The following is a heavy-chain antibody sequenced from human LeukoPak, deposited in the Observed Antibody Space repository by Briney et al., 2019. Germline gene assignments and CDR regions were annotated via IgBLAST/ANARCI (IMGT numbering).Heavy chain of an antibody. D-gene: IGHD2-2*01. CDR3: ARGYCSTTSCPYIWFDP. Sequence: SETLSLTCTVSGYSVSSGYYWAWIRQPPGKGLEWIGNIYHTGSTNYKSPLKSRAAISLDTSKNQFSLKLNSVTAADTAVYYCARGYCSTTSCPYIWFDPWGQGTLVTVSS. CDR2: IYHTGST. J-gene: IGHJ5*02. CDR1: GYSVSSGYY. V-gene: IGHV4-38-2*02.